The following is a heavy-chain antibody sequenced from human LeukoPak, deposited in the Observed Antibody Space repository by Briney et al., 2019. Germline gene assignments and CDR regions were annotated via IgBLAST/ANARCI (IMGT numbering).Heavy chain of an antibody. D-gene: IGHD2-2*01. CDR3: AGTPQKHCSSTTCYPDY. CDR1: GFTFTNYA. J-gene: IGHJ4*02. V-gene: IGHV3-23*01. CDR2: ISGSGDTT. Sequence: GGSLRLSCAASGFTFTNYAMSWVRLAPGTGLEWVSTISGSGDTTYYADSVRGRFTVSRDNSKNTLYLQMNSLRAENTAVYYCAGTPQKHCSSTTCYPDYWGQGTLVTVSS.